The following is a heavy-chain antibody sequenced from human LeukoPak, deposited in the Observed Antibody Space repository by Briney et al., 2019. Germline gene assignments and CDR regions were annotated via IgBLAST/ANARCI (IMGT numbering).Heavy chain of an antibody. CDR1: GFTFSSYA. CDR3: AKLYSSGWYVGY. V-gene: IGHV3-23*01. D-gene: IGHD6-19*01. CDR2: ISGSGGST. Sequence: GGSLRLSCAASGFTFSSYAMSWVRQAPGKGLEWVSAISGSGGSTYYADSVKGRFTISRDNSKNTLYLQVNSLRAEDTAVYYCAKLYSSGWYVGYWGQGTLVTVSS. J-gene: IGHJ4*02.